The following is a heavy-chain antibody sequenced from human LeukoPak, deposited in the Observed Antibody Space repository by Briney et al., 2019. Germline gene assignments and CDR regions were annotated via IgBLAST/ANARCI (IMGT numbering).Heavy chain of an antibody. V-gene: IGHV3-11*01. Sequence: GGSLRLSCAASGFTVSSNYMSWIRQAPGKGLEWLSYINIGGTNTHYADSVKGRFTISRDNAKRSLYLEMNNLRAEDTAVYYCATDGAGFDTWGQGVLVTVSS. CDR3: ATDGAGFDT. CDR1: GFTVSSNY. J-gene: IGHJ5*02. CDR2: INIGGTNT.